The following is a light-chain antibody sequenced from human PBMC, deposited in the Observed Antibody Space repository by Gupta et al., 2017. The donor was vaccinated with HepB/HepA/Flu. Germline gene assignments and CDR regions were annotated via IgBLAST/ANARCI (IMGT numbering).Light chain of an antibody. V-gene: IGLV2-23*02. Sequence: QSALTQPASVSGSPVQSITLSCTGTSSDVGSYNLVPWYQQHPGKAPKLMIYEVSKRPSGVSNRFSGSKSGNTASLTISGLQAEDEADYYCCSYAGSSTFVVFGGGTKLTVL. J-gene: IGLJ2*01. CDR3: CSYAGSSTFVV. CDR1: SSDVGSYNL. CDR2: EVS.